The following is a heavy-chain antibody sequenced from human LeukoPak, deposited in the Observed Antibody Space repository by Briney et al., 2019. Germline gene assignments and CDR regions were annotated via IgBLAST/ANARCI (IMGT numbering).Heavy chain of an antibody. J-gene: IGHJ3*02. D-gene: IGHD3-22*01. CDR1: GYTFTGYY. V-gene: IGHV1-2*02. Sequence: AASVKVSCKASGYTFTGYYMHWVRQAPGQGLEWMGWINPNSGGTNYAQKFQGRVTMTRDTSTSTVYMELSSLRSEDTAVYYCARADYYDSSGYYAFDAFDIWGQGTMVTVSS. CDR3: ARADYYDSSGYYAFDAFDI. CDR2: INPNSGGT.